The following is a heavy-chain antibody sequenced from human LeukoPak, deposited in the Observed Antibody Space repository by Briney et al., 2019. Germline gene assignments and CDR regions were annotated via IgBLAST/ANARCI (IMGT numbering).Heavy chain of an antibody. CDR1: GYSISSGYY. CDR2: IYHSGST. V-gene: IGHV4-38-2*02. D-gene: IGHD3-9*01. Sequence: SETLSLTCTVSGYSISSGYYWGWIRQPPGKGLEWIGSIYHSGSTYYNPSLKSRVTISVDTSKNQFPLKLSSVTAADTAVYYCARELTLNYDILTGYYYFDYWGQGTLVTVSS. CDR3: ARELTLNYDILTGYYYFDY. J-gene: IGHJ4*02.